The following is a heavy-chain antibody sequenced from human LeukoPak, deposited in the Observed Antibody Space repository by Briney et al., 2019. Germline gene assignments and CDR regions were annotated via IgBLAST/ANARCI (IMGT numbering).Heavy chain of an antibody. D-gene: IGHD2-21*01. Sequence: PSETLSLTCTVSGGSITSYYWAWLRQPPEKGLEWIGYVYYSGYSNYNPSLKSRVSMSVDTSMNQFSLKLASVTAADTAVYYCARHSIALDGARLFDYWGRGTLVTVSS. J-gene: IGHJ4*02. CDR2: VYYSGYS. CDR1: GGSITSYY. CDR3: ARHSIALDGARLFDY. V-gene: IGHV4-59*08.